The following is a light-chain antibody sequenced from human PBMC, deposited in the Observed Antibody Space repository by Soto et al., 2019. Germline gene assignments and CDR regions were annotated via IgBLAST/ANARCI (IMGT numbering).Light chain of an antibody. Sequence: QSVLTQPASVSGAPGQSITISCTGTSSDVGGYNYVSWYQQHPGQVPKLTIYEVTNRPSGVSSRFSGSKSGNTASLTISGLQAEDEADYYCSSYTNSDTWVFGGGTKVTVL. J-gene: IGLJ3*02. CDR2: EVT. CDR1: SSDVGGYNY. CDR3: SSYTNSDTWV. V-gene: IGLV2-14*01.